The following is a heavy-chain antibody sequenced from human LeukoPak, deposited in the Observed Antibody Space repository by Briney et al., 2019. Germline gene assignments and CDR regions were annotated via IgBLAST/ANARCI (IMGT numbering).Heavy chain of an antibody. CDR2: ISYDGSNK. Sequence: GGSLRLSCAASGFTFSSYGMHWVRQAPGKGLEWVAVISYDGSNKYYADSVKGRFTISRDNSKNTPYLQMNSLRAEDTAVYYCAKRLYYDILTGYQSGGGYYGMDVWGQGTTVTVSS. J-gene: IGHJ6*02. CDR1: GFTFSSYG. V-gene: IGHV3-30*18. D-gene: IGHD3-9*01. CDR3: AKRLYYDILTGYQSGGGYYGMDV.